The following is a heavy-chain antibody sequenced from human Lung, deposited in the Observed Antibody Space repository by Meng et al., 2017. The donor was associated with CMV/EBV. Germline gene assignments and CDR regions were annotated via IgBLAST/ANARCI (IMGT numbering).Heavy chain of an antibody. CDR3: ARARYYYDSSVFFEY. V-gene: IGHV4-31*03. CDR1: GGSINSGGYY. Sequence: SETLSLXCTVSGGSINSGGYYWSWIRQHPGKGLEWIGHIYHSGTTSYNPSLKSRVSISVDTSKKQFSLKLSSTTAADTAVYYCARARYYYDSSVFFEYWGQGALVTVSS. D-gene: IGHD3-22*01. CDR2: IYHSGTT. J-gene: IGHJ4*02.